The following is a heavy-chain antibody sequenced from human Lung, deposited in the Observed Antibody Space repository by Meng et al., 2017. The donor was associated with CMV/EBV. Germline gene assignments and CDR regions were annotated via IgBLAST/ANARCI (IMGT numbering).Heavy chain of an antibody. CDR3: ARHHTYYFASGPNYYFDY. Sequence: SETLPLXCTVSGGSISSTYYYWGWIRQPPGRGLEWIGSLYYSGSTYYNPSLKSRVTVSVDTSKNQFSLKLTSVTAADTAIYYCARHHTYYFASGPNYYFDYWGQGXLVTVSS. J-gene: IGHJ4*02. CDR2: LYYSGST. D-gene: IGHD3-10*01. CDR1: GGSISSTYYY. V-gene: IGHV4-39*01.